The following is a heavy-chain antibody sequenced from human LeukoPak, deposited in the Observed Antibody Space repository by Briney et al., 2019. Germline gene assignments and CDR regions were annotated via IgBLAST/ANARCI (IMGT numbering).Heavy chain of an antibody. J-gene: IGHJ5*02. V-gene: IGHV1-8*01. CDR2: MNPNSGNT. CDR1: GYTFTSYD. Sequence: ASEKVSCKASGYTFTSYDINWVRQATGQGLEWMGWMNPNSGNTGYAQKFQGRVTMTRNTSISTAYMELSSLRSEDTAVYYCARGSVTRNYDFWSGYYLNWFDPWGQGTLVTVSS. CDR3: ARGSVTRNYDFWSGYYLNWFDP. D-gene: IGHD3-3*01.